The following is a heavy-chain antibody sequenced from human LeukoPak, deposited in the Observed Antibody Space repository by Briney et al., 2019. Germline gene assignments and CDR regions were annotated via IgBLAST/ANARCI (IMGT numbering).Heavy chain of an antibody. D-gene: IGHD3-10*01. CDR1: GGSISSYY. V-gene: IGHV4-59*12. CDR2: IYYSGST. CDR3: ARRVLTPYYYFDY. J-gene: IGHJ4*02. Sequence: SETLSLTCTVSGGSISSYYWSWIRQPPGKGLEWIGYIYYSGSTNYNPSLKSRVTISVDTSKNQFSLKLSSVTAADTAVYYCARRVLTPYYYFDYWGQGTLVTVSS.